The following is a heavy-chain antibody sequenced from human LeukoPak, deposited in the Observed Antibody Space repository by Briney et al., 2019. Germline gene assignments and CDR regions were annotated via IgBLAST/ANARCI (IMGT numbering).Heavy chain of an antibody. V-gene: IGHV3-30-3*01. CDR2: ISYDGSNK. CDR3: ARDLYYGDYASTFDY. D-gene: IGHD4-17*01. Sequence: GGSLRLSCAASGFSLSNYWMHWVRQAPGKGLEWVAVISYDGSNKYYADSVKGRFTISRDNSKNTLYLQMNSLRAEDTAVYYCARDLYYGDYASTFDYWGQGTLVTVSS. J-gene: IGHJ4*02. CDR1: GFSLSNYW.